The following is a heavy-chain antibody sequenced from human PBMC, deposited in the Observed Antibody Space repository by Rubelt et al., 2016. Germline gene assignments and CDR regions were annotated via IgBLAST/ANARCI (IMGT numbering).Heavy chain of an antibody. CDR2: INHSGST. J-gene: IGHJ5*02. CDR3: ARGEGFIRETWFDP. V-gene: IGHV4-34*01. Sequence: QVQLQQWGAGLLKPSETLSLTCAVYGGSFSGYYWSWIRQPPGKGLEWIGEINHSGSTNYNPSLKSRVTISVDTSKNQFSLKLSSVTAADTAVYYCARGEGFIRETWFDPWGQGTLVTVSA. CDR1: GGSFSGYY. D-gene: IGHD3-16*02.